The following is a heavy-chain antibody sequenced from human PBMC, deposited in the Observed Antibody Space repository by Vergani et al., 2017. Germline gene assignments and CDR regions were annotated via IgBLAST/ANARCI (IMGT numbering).Heavy chain of an antibody. J-gene: IGHJ4*02. CDR1: GFRFSDYG. D-gene: IGHD5-12*01. V-gene: IGHV3-30*18. CDR3: AKXPLDITTPDWRCF. CDR2: ISYDGDTT. Sequence: HVQMVESGGGVVQPGRSLILSCAVSGFRFSDYGMHWVRQAPGRGLEWVALISYDGDTTYYEDSVKCRFSISRDNSKNTLFLQMHSLRVEDTALYYCAKXPLDITTPDWRCFWGQGSLVTVSS.